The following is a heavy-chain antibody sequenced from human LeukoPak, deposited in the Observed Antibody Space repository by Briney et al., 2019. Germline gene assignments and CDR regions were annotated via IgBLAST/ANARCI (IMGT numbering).Heavy chain of an antibody. CDR2: TRNKANSYTT. D-gene: IGHD1-26*01. CDR1: GFTLSDHY. V-gene: IGHV3-72*01. Sequence: GGSLRLSCAASGFTLSDHYMDWVRQAPGKGLEWVSRTRNKANSYTTEYAASVKGRFTISRDDSKNSLYLQMNNLKTEDTAVYYCARGGSYYPDDYWGQGTLVTVSS. J-gene: IGHJ4*02. CDR3: ARGGSYYPDDY.